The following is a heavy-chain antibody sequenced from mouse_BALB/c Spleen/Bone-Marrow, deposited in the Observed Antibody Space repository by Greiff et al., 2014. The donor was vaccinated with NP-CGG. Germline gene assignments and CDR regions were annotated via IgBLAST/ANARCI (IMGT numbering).Heavy chain of an antibody. CDR3: ARVYYGNLDY. V-gene: IGHV1-80*01. CDR1: GYEFSSYW. CDR2: IYPGDGDT. Sequence: LVESGAELVRPGSSVKIPCKASGYEFSSYWMNWVKQRPGQGLEWIGQIYPGDGDTNYNGKFKGKATLTADKSSSTAYMQVSSLTSEDSAVYFCARVYYGNLDYWGQGTSVTVSS. D-gene: IGHD2-1*01. J-gene: IGHJ4*01.